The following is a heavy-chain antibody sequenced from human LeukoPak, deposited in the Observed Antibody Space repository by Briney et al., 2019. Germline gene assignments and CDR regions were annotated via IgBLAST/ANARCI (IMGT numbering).Heavy chain of an antibody. V-gene: IGHV1-69*04. J-gene: IGHJ4*02. D-gene: IGHD3-10*01. CDR2: IIPILGIA. CDR1: GGTFSSYA. CDR3: ARAIYYYGSGSSPRYYFDY. Sequence: SVKVSCKASGGTFSSYAISWVRQAPGQGLEWMGRIIPILGIANYAQKFQGRVTITADKSTSTAYMELSSLGSEDTAVYYCARAIYYYGSGSSPRYYFDYWGQGTLVTVSS.